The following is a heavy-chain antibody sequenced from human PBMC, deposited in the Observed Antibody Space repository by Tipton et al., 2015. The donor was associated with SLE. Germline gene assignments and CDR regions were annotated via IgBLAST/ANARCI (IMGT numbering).Heavy chain of an antibody. J-gene: IGHJ3*02. CDR3: ARDGGSSWSLDAFDT. V-gene: IGHV4-61*02. D-gene: IGHD6-13*01. CDR2: VYSSGTT. Sequence: TLSLTCTVSGASISSGSYHWNWIRQPAGKGLEWIVRVYSSGTTNYNSSLKSRVTISVDTSKNQFSLKLSSVTAADTAVYYCARDGGSSWSLDAFDTWGQGTMVTVSS. CDR1: GASISSGSYH.